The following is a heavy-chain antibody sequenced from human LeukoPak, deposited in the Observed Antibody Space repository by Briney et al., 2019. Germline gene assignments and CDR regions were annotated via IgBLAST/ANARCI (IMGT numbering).Heavy chain of an antibody. Sequence: GGSLRLSCAASGFTFSDYYMSWIRQAPGKGLEWVSYISSSGSTIYYADSVEGRFTISRDNAKNSLYLQMNSLRAEDTAVYYCARDIYPIEGGDNEDYWGQGTLVTVSS. CDR1: GFTFSDYY. V-gene: IGHV3-11*01. CDR2: ISSSGSTI. J-gene: IGHJ4*02. CDR3: ARDIYPIEGGDNEDY. D-gene: IGHD2-21*02.